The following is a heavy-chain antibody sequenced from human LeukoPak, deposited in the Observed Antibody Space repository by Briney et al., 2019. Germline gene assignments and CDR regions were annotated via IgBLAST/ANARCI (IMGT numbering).Heavy chain of an antibody. CDR2: ISTSGDRT. D-gene: IGHD3-3*01. CDR1: GLTFSSCA. J-gene: IGHJ4*02. Sequence: GGSLRLSCAASGLTFSSCAMSWVRQVPGKGLEWVSAISTSGDRTYYADSVKGRFTISRDNAKNTLYLQMNSLRVEDTAIYYCAGGYSGSFGGFWGQGTLVTVSS. V-gene: IGHV3-23*01. CDR3: AGGYSGSFGGF.